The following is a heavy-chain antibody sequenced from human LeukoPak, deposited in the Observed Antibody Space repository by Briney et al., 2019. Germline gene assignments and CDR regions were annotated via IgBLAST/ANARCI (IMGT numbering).Heavy chain of an antibody. CDR2: ISSSSSTI. J-gene: IGHJ5*02. Sequence: PGGSLRLSCAASGFTFSSYSMNWVRQAPGKGLEWVSYISSSSSTIYYADSVKGRFTISRDNAKNSLYLQMNSLRAEDTAVYYCARDGSSGWTYNWFDPWGQGTLVTVSS. CDR1: GFTFSSYS. V-gene: IGHV3-48*01. D-gene: IGHD6-19*01. CDR3: ARDGSSGWTYNWFDP.